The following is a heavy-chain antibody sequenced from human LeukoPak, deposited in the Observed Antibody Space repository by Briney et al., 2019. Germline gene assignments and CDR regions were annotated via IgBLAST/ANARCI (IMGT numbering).Heavy chain of an antibody. CDR1: GGSFSGYY. D-gene: IGHD6-13*01. Sequence: PSETLSLTCAVYGGSFSGYYWSWIRQPPGKGLEGIGEINHSGSTNYNPSLKSRVTISVDTSKNQFSLKLSSVTAADTAVYYCARGGGYSSSWSEPFDYWGQGTLVTVSS. CDR2: INHSGST. V-gene: IGHV4-34*01. CDR3: ARGGGYSSSWSEPFDY. J-gene: IGHJ4*02.